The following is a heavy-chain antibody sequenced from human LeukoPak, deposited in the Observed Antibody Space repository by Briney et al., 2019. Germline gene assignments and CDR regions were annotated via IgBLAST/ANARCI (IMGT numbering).Heavy chain of an antibody. D-gene: IGHD2-2*03. J-gene: IGHJ3*02. Sequence: GESLKISCEASGYLFTTYCIAWVRQMPGKGLECMAIVCPGDSNTRYSPSFQGQVTISADKSISTAYLQWSSLKASDTAMYYCARRSGYCSNNICYSDDAFDIWGQGTMVTVSS. V-gene: IGHV5-51*01. CDR3: ARRSGYCSNNICYSDDAFDI. CDR1: GYLFTTYC. CDR2: VCPGDSNT.